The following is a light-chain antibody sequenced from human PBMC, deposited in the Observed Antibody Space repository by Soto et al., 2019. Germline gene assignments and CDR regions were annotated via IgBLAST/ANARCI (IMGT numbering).Light chain of an antibody. CDR3: SSYVGSNNLV. J-gene: IGLJ3*02. CDR1: FNDIGGYNY. CDR2: EVY. V-gene: IGLV2-8*01. Sequence: QSALTQPPSASGSPGQSVTISCTGTFNDIGGYNYVSWYQQRPGKAPKVIIYEVYKRPSGVPDRYSGSKSGTTASLSVSGLQADDEVDYYCSSYVGSNNLVFGGGTKLTVL.